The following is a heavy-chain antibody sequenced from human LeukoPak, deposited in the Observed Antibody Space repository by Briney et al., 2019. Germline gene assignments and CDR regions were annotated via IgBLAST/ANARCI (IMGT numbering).Heavy chain of an antibody. D-gene: IGHD2-21*02. Sequence: SETLSLTCTVSGGSISSYYWSWIRQPAGKGLGWIGRIYTSGSTNYNPSLKSRVTMSVDTSKNQFSLKLSSVTAADTAVYYCARDSGDPVVVTAIVSWGQGTLVTVSS. CDR2: IYTSGST. J-gene: IGHJ4*02. CDR3: ARDSGDPVVVTAIVS. CDR1: GGSISSYY. V-gene: IGHV4-4*07.